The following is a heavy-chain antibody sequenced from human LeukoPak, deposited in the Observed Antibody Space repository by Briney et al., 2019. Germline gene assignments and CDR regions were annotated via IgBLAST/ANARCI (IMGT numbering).Heavy chain of an antibody. CDR2: IYHSGST. CDR3: ARDSSSSYSDAFDI. J-gene: IGHJ3*02. Sequence: PSETLSLTCAVSGYSISSGYYWGWIRQPPGKGLEWIGSIYHSGSTHYNPSLKSRVTISVDTSKNQFSLKLSSVTAADTAVYYCARDSSSSYSDAFDIWGQGTMVTVSS. CDR1: GYSISSGYY. V-gene: IGHV4-38-2*01. D-gene: IGHD6-13*01.